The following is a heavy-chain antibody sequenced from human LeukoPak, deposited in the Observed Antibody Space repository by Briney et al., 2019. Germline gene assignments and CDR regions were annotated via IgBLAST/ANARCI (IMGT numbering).Heavy chain of an antibody. J-gene: IGHJ4*02. CDR1: GGSISSYY. D-gene: IGHD4-17*01. Sequence: SETPSLTCTVSGGSISSYYWSWIRQPPGKGLEWIGKIYYSGNTKYSPSLESRVTISVDTSKNQFSLKLSSVTAADTAVYYCARVNGDPLDYWGQGTLVTVSS. CDR3: ARVNGDPLDY. V-gene: IGHV4-59*08. CDR2: IYYSGNT.